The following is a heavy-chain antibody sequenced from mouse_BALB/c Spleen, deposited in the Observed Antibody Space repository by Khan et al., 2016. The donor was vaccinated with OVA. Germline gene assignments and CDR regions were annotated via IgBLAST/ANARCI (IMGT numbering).Heavy chain of an antibody. J-gene: IGHJ3*01. CDR3: TGSVYGSFAD. V-gene: IGHV1-53*01. Sequence: QVQLQQSGAELVKPGASVRLSCKASGYTFTSYYLYWVKQRPGQGLEWIGDINPSNGDTNFNEKFKSKATLTVDKSSSTAYIHLNSLTSEDSAVYYCTGSVYGSFADWGQGTLVTVSA. CDR2: INPSNGDT. CDR1: GYTFTSYY. D-gene: IGHD2-2*01.